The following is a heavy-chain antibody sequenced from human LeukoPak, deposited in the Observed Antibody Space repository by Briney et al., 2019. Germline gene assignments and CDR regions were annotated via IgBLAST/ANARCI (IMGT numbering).Heavy chain of an antibody. V-gene: IGHV1-69*13. D-gene: IGHD3-16*01. CDR2: IIPIFGTA. Sequence: ASVKVSCKASGGTFSSYAISWVRQAPGQGLEWMGGIIPIFGTANYAQKFQGRVTITADESTSTAYMELSSLRSDDTAVYYCARDLGYDYVSFGMDVWGQGTTVTVSS. J-gene: IGHJ6*02. CDR1: GGTFSSYA. CDR3: ARDLGYDYVSFGMDV.